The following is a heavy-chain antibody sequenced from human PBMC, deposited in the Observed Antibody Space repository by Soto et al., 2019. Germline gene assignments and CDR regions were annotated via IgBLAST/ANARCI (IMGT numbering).Heavy chain of an antibody. CDR3: AKDTSWTIDY. CDR2: ISWDGGNT. Sequence: GGSLRLSCAASGFTFDDYTMHWVRQAPGKGLEWVSMISWDGGNTYYADSVKGRFTISRDNSKNSLYLQMNSLRTEDTALYYCAKDTSWTIDYWGQGTPVTVSS. CDR1: GFTFDDYT. J-gene: IGHJ4*02. D-gene: IGHD4-17*01. V-gene: IGHV3-43*01.